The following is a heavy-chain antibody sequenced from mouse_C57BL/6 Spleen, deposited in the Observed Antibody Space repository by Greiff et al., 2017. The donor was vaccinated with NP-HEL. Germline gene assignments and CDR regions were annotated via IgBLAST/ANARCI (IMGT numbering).Heavy chain of an antibody. Sequence: VQLQQPGAELVMPGASVTLSCKASGYTFTSYWMHWVKQRPGQGLEWIGEIDPSDSYTNYNQKLKGKSTLTVDKSSRTAYMQLSSLTSEDSAVYYCAREVLRNFDYWGQGTTLTVAS. CDR1: GYTFTSYW. D-gene: IGHD1-1*01. V-gene: IGHV1-69*01. J-gene: IGHJ2*01. CDR3: AREVLRNFDY. CDR2: IDPSDSYT.